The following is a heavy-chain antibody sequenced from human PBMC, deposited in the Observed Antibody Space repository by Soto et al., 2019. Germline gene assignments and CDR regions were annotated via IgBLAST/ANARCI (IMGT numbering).Heavy chain of an antibody. CDR3: ARHPERIAQIGWFDP. V-gene: IGHV3-48*01. D-gene: IGHD6-13*01. CDR1: GFTFSSYS. J-gene: IGHJ5*02. Sequence: PGGSLRLSCAASGFTFSSYSMNWVRQAPGKGLEWVSYISSSSSTIYYADSVKGRFTISRDNAKNSLYLQMNSLRAEDIALYYCARHPERIAQIGWFDPWGQGTLVTVSS. CDR2: ISSSSSTI.